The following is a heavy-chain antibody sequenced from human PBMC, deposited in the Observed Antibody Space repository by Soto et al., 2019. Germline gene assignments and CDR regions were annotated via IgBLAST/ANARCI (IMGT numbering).Heavy chain of an antibody. Sequence: ASVKVSCKASGGTFSSYAISWVRQAPGQGLEWMGGIIPIFGTANYAQKFQGRVTITADESTSTAYMELSSLRSEDTAVYYCARSDIVVVPAATLDLNYYYYYGMDVWGQGTTVTVSS. CDR3: ARSDIVVVPAATLDLNYYYYYGMDV. J-gene: IGHJ6*02. D-gene: IGHD2-2*01. V-gene: IGHV1-69*13. CDR1: GGTFSSYA. CDR2: IIPIFGTA.